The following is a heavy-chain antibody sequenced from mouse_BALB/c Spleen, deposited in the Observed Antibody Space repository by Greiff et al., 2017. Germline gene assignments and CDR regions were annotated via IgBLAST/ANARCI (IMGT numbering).Heavy chain of an antibody. CDR1: GFTFTDYY. V-gene: IGHV7-3*02. J-gene: IGHJ2*01. CDR3: ARDIQFDY. Sequence: EVKVVESGGGLVQPGGSLRLSCATSGFTFTDYYMSWVRQPPGKALEWLGFIRNKANGYTTEYSASVKGRFTISRDNSQSILYLQMNTLRAEDSATYYCARDIQFDYWGQGTTLTVSS. CDR2: IRNKANGYTT.